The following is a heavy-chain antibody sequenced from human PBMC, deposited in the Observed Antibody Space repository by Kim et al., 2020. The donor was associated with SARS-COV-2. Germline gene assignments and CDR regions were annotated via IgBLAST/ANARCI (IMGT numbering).Heavy chain of an antibody. CDR1: GYTFTDHY. D-gene: IGHD1-26*01. V-gene: IGHV1-2*07. CDR2: MNPKTGGT. J-gene: IGHJ4*02. Sequence: ASVKVSCKASGYTFTDHYLHWVRQAPGQGLEWMGLMNPKTGGTNYAPKFLGRVAMTRDTSVATAYMDLSRLESDDTAVYFCARVVANDGYYYWGQGTLVSVSS. CDR3: ARVVANDGYYY.